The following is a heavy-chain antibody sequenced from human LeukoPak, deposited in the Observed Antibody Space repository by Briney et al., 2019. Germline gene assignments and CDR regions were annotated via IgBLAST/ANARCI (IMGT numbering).Heavy chain of an antibody. CDR1: GYTFTGYN. V-gene: IGHV1-2*02. CDR2: ISPNSGGT. Sequence: EASVKVSCKASGYTFTGYNMHWVRQAPGQGLEWMGWISPNSGGTNYAQKFQGRVTMTRDTSISTAYMELSRLRSDDTAVYYCARVAPGWYDILTGYFGAVPTNPNWFDPWGQGTLVTVSS. J-gene: IGHJ5*02. D-gene: IGHD3-9*01. CDR3: ARVAPGWYDILTGYFGAVPTNPNWFDP.